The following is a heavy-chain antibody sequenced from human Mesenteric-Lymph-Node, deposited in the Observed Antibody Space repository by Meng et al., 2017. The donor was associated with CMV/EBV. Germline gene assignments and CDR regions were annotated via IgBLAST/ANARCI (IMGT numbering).Heavy chain of an antibody. Sequence: ASVKVSCKASGYTFIRHGISWVRQAPGQGLEWMGWTSAYNDNTNYAPELQDRVTLTTDTSTSTAYMELSSLRPEDTAVYYCARGTNVLRGVIIYWGQGTVVTVSS. V-gene: IGHV1-18*01. D-gene: IGHD3-10*01. J-gene: IGHJ4*02. CDR1: GYTFIRHG. CDR2: TSAYNDNT. CDR3: ARGTNVLRGVIIY.